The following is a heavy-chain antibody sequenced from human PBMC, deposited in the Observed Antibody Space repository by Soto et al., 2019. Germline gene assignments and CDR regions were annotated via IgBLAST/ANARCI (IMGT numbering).Heavy chain of an antibody. CDR1: GASISGFY. Sequence: SETLSLACTVSGASISGFYWSWIRKSAGKGLEWIGRIYATGTTDYNPSLKSRVMMSVDTSKKQFSLKLRSVTAADTAIYYCVRDGTKTLRDWFDPWGQGISVTVSS. J-gene: IGHJ5*02. V-gene: IGHV4-4*07. D-gene: IGHD1-1*01. CDR3: VRDGTKTLRDWFDP. CDR2: IYATGTT.